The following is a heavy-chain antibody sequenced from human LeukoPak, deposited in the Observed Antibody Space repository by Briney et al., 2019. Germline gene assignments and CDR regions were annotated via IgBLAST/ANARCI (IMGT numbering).Heavy chain of an antibody. J-gene: IGHJ2*01. CDR1: GGSISSYY. Sequence: SETLSLTCTVSGGSISSYYWSWIRQPPGKGLEWIGYIYYSGSTNYNPSLKSRVTISVDTSKNQFSLKLSSVTAADTAVYYCARRDWGHWYFDLWGRGTLVTVSS. CDR3: ARRDWGHWYFDL. CDR2: IYYSGST. V-gene: IGHV4-59*01. D-gene: IGHD7-27*01.